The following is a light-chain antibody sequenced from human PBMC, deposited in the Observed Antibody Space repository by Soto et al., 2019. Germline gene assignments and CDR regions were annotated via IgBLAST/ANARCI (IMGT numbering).Light chain of an antibody. V-gene: IGLV2-8*01. J-gene: IGLJ2*01. CDR3: SSFAGGGNPVL. CDR2: EVT. CDR1: SGDGGGNNY. Sequence: QSALTQPPSASGSLGQSVTISCTGTSGDGGGNNYVSWHQQHTGKASKVMIYEVTRRPPGVPDRFSGSKSGNTASLTVSGLHAEDEADYYCSSFAGGGNPVLLGGGTKLTVL.